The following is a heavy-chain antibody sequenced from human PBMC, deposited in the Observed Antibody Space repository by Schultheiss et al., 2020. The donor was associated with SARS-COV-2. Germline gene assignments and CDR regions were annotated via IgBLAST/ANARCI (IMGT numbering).Heavy chain of an antibody. J-gene: IGHJ4*02. D-gene: IGHD1-1*01. CDR3: ARALTWNYVDY. CDR1: GGSISSGDYY. Sequence: SETLSLTCTVSGGSISSGDYYWSWIRQPPGKGLEWIGYIYYSGSTYYNPSLKSRVTISVDTSKNQFSLKLTSVTAADTAVYYCARALTWNYVDYWGQGTLVTVSS. CDR2: IYYSGST. V-gene: IGHV4-30-4*02.